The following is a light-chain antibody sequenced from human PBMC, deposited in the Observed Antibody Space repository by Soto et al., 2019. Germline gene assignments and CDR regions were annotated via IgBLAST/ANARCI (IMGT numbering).Light chain of an antibody. CDR1: RSNIGSNY. Sequence: QSVLTQPPSASGTPGQRVTFSCSGGRSNIGSNYVFWYQQFPGTAPKLLIYRNNQRPSGVPERFSGSKSGTSASLAISGLRSEHEADYYCTSWDDRLYHVVFGGGTKVAVL. CDR3: TSWDDRLYHVV. J-gene: IGLJ2*01. CDR2: RNN. V-gene: IGLV1-47*01.